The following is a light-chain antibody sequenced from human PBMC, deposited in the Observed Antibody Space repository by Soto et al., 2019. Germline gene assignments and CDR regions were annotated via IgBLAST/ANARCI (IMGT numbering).Light chain of an antibody. CDR1: QSVGSNY. Sequence: EIVLTQSPGTLSLSLGERATVSCRASQSVGSNYLAWYQRKPGQAPRLLIYGASSRATGIPARFSGSGSGTDFTLTISRLEPEDFSVYYCQQYATTPFTFGPGTKVDIK. V-gene: IGKV3-20*01. J-gene: IGKJ3*01. CDR2: GAS. CDR3: QQYATTPFT.